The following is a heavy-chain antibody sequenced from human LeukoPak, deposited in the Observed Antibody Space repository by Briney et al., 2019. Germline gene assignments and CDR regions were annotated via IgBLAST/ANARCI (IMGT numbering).Heavy chain of an antibody. V-gene: IGHV4-39*07. J-gene: IGHJ6*03. Sequence: SETLSLTCTVSGGSISSSSYYWGWIRQPPGTGLEWIGSIYYSGSTYYNPSLKSRVTISVDTSKNQFSLKLSSVTAADTAVYYCARAPTYYDFWSGSYYYYYMDVWGKGTTVTVSS. D-gene: IGHD3-3*01. CDR3: ARAPTYYDFWSGSYYYYYMDV. CDR2: IYYSGST. CDR1: GGSISSSSYY.